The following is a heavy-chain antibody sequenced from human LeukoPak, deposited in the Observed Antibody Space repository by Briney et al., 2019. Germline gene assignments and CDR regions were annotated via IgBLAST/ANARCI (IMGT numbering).Heavy chain of an antibody. CDR1: GFTFSSYS. CDR2: ISSSGSTI. CDR3: ARGWTVSYYFDY. Sequence: GGSLRLSCAASGFTFSSYSMNWVRQAPGKGLEWVSYISSSGSTIYYADSVKGRFTISRDNAKNSLYLQMNSLRAEDTAVYYCARGWTVSYYFDYWGQGTLVTVSS. J-gene: IGHJ4*02. V-gene: IGHV3-48*04. D-gene: IGHD3/OR15-3a*01.